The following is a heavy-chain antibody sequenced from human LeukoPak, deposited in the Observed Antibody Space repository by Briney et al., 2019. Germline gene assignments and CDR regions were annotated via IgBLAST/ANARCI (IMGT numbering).Heavy chain of an antibody. Sequence: GVPLTLFCTPSILPFNEFYEQGPPQVRGGAVVCVSHIHKDGLHTWYADSMKGRFTISRDNAENTVYLHLNSLRVEDTAVYYCARESEAAGTYYLDHWGQGNLVTVSS. CDR3: ARESEAAGTYYLDH. CDR2: IHKDGLHT. J-gene: IGHJ4*02. CDR1: ILPFNEFY. D-gene: IGHD6-25*01. V-gene: IGHV3-74*01.